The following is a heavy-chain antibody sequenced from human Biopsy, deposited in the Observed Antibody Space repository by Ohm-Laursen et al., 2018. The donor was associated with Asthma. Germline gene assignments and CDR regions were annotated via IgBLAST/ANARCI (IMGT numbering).Heavy chain of an antibody. V-gene: IGHV3-33*05. J-gene: IGHJ4*02. D-gene: IGHD3-10*01. Sequence: SLRLSCAASGFTFSSYGMDWVRQAPGKGLEWVALMSYDGSIKDYADSVKGRFTISRDNSMNTLYLHMNSLRVEDTAVYYCARGLDYSGRSGFDYWGQGTLSPSPQ. CDR2: MSYDGSIK. CDR1: GFTFSSYG. CDR3: ARGLDYSGRSGFDY.